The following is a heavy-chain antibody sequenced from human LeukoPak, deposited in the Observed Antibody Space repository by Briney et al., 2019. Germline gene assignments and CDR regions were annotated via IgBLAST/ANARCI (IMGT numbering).Heavy chain of an antibody. Sequence: GGSLRLSCAASGFIFSSYGMNRVRQAPGKGLEWVAIIWFDGSNKYYADSVKGRFTISRDNSKNTLYLQMNSLRAEDTAVYYCARGGEFEAFDIWGQGTMVTVSS. J-gene: IGHJ3*02. CDR1: GFIFSSYG. CDR3: ARGGEFEAFDI. CDR2: IWFDGSNK. D-gene: IGHD3-16*01. V-gene: IGHV3-33*01.